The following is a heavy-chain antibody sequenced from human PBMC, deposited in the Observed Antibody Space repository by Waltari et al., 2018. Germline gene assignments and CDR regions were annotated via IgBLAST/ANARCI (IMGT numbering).Heavy chain of an antibody. CDR2: VFYSGIT. V-gene: IGHV4-39*01. D-gene: IGHD5-12*01. Sequence: QLQLQESGPGLVKPSETLSLTCNVSGASISSRGYYWGWIRQPPGKGLEWLGSVFYSGITYWHPSLKSRVTMTADTSKNQFSLRLTSVTAADTAVYYCARHPYSNTFRYSFDSWGQGTLVTVSS. CDR3: ARHPYSNTFRYSFDS. CDR1: GASISSRGYY. J-gene: IGHJ4*02.